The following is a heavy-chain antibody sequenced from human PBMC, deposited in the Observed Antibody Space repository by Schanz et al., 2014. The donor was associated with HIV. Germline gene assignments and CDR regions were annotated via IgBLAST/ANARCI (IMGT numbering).Heavy chain of an antibody. V-gene: IGHV3-15*01. CDR2: IKSKIDGGTT. Sequence: EVQLVESGGGLVKPGGSLRLSCAASEFTFRNAWMNWVRQAPGKGLEWVGRIKSKIDGGTTDYAAPVKGRFTISRDDSKNTLYVXXXXXKTEDTAMYFCTTENLRSWGQGTLVTVSS. CDR3: TTENLRS. J-gene: IGHJ4*02. CDR1: EFTFRNAW.